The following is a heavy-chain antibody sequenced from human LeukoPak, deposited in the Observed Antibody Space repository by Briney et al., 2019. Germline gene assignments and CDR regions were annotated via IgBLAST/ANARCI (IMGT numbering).Heavy chain of an antibody. CDR3: ARDYAVGSHVHYYYYYGMDV. D-gene: IGHD2-2*01. V-gene: IGHV1-69*04. J-gene: IGHJ6*02. Sequence: SVKVSCKASGGTFSSYAISWVRQAPGQGLEWMGRIIPIFGMANYAQKFQGRVTITADKSTSTAYMELSSLRSEDTAVYYCARDYAVGSHVHYYYYYGMDVWGQGTTVTVSS. CDR1: GGTFSSYA. CDR2: IIPIFGMA.